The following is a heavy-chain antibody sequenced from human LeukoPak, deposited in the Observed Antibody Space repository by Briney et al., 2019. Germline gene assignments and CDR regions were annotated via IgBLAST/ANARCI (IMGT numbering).Heavy chain of an antibody. CDR1: GYSFASYW. J-gene: IGHJ6*02. CDR3: ARHIGTAIRLYGMDV. CDR2: IQPGDSNT. D-gene: IGHD5-18*01. Sequence: GESLKISCKGSGYSFASYWIGWVRQMPGKGLEWMGIIQPGDSNTRYSPSFQDQVTISADKSISTAYLQWRSLEASDTAIYYCARHIGTAIRLYGMDVWGQGTTVTVSS. V-gene: IGHV5-51*01.